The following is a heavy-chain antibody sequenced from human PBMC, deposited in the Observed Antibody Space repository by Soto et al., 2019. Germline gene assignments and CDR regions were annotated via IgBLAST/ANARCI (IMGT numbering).Heavy chain of an antibody. CDR1: GFTLSSYW. Sequence: GGSLRLSCAASGFTLSSYWMHWVRQAPGKGLVWVSRINSDGSSTSYADSVKGRFTISRDNAKNTLYLQMNSLRAEDTAAYYCARDPGTGYYDSSGYYYDWGQGTLVTVSS. CDR3: ARDPGTGYYDSSGYYYD. V-gene: IGHV3-74*01. CDR2: INSDGSST. J-gene: IGHJ4*02. D-gene: IGHD3-22*01.